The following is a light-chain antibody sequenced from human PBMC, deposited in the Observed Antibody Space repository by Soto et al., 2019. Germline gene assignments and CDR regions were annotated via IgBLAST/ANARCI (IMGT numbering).Light chain of an antibody. J-gene: IGLJ3*02. V-gene: IGLV1-44*01. CDR1: NSNVGNNT. CDR2: ANN. CDR3: AAWDDGMNGWL. Sequence: QSVLTQPPSASGTPGQRVTISCSGSNSNVGNNTVNWYQQFPGTSPRLLIEANNQRASGVPDRFSGSKSANSASLAISGLKHADEADYYCAAWDDGMNGWLFGGGTKVTVL.